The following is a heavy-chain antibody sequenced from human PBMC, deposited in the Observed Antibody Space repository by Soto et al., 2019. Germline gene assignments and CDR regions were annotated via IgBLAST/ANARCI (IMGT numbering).Heavy chain of an antibody. J-gene: IGHJ4*02. CDR1: GFRFSIYS. V-gene: IGHV3-48*02. CDR2: ITSDTKTI. D-gene: IGHD6-19*01. Sequence: EVRLVESGGALVQRGGSLTLSCAASGFRFSIYSMNWVRQAPGKGLEWSAYITSDTKTIKYAESVKGRFTISRAKAKNSVYLQMNNLSDEDTAVYYCARSVEGHFDYWGQGTVVTVSS. CDR3: ARSVEGHFDY.